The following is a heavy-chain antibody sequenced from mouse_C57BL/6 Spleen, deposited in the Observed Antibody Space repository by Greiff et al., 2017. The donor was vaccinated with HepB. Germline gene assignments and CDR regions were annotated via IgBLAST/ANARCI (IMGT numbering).Heavy chain of an antibody. CDR3: TTSYDYDRGGYFDY. CDR2: IDPENGDT. V-gene: IGHV14-4*01. Sequence: VQLQQSGAELVRPGASVKLSCTASDFNIKDDYMHWVKQRPEQGLEWIGWIDPENGDTEYASKFQGKATITADTSSNTAYLQLSSLTSEDTAVYYCTTSYDYDRGGYFDYWGQGTTLTVSS. D-gene: IGHD2-4*01. CDR1: DFNIKDDY. J-gene: IGHJ2*01.